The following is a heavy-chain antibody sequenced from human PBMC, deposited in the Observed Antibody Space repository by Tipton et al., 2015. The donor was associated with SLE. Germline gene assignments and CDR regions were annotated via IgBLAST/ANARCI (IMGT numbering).Heavy chain of an antibody. J-gene: IGHJ4*02. D-gene: IGHD4-17*01. Sequence: SLRLSCAASGFTFSSYAMSWVRQAPGKGLEWVSAISGSGGSIGYADSVKGRFTISRDNAKNSLYLQMNSLRAEDTALYYCAKVLEDYGDWEFDYWGQGTLATVSS. CDR1: GFTFSSYA. CDR3: AKVLEDYGDWEFDY. V-gene: IGHV3-23*01. CDR2: ISGSGGSI.